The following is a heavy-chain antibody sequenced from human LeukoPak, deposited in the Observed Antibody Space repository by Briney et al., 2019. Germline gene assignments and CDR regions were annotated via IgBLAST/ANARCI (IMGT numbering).Heavy chain of an antibody. Sequence: PGGSLRLSCAASGFTFSSYSMNWVRQAPGKGLEWVSYISSSSSYIYYADSVKGRFTISRDNDKHSLYLQMNSLSADDSAWYYCAREGGGFDYWGQGTLVTVSS. D-gene: IGHD3-16*01. CDR3: AREGGGFDY. CDR1: GFTFSSYS. V-gene: IGHV3-21*01. CDR2: ISSSSSYI. J-gene: IGHJ4*02.